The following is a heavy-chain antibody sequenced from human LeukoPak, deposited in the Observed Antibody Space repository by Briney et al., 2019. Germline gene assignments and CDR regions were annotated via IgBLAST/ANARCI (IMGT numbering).Heavy chain of an antibody. D-gene: IGHD2-2*01. CDR1: RGTFSSYA. CDR3: ARDRPGRYCSSTSCFIASPFDP. Sequence: SVKVSCKASRGTFSSYAISWVRQAPGQGLEWMGGIIPIFGTPIYAQKFQGRVMITADEFTSTAYMELSSLRSEDTAVYYCARDRPGRYCSSTSCFIASPFDPWGQGTLVTVSS. J-gene: IGHJ5*02. V-gene: IGHV1-69*13. CDR2: IIPIFGTP.